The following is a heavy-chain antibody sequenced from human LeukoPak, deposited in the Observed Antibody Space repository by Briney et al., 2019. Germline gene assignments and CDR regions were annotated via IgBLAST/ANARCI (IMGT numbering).Heavy chain of an antibody. V-gene: IGHV1-8*01. D-gene: IGHD2-21*02. J-gene: IGHJ4*02. CDR2: MNPNSGNT. CDR1: GYTFTSYD. CDR3: ARANIVVVTAMDY. Sequence: ASVKVSCKASGYTFTSYDINWVRQAPGQGLEWMGWMNPNSGNTGYAQKFQGRVTMTRNTSISTAYMELRSLGSDDTAVYYCARANIVVVTAMDYWGQGTLVTVSS.